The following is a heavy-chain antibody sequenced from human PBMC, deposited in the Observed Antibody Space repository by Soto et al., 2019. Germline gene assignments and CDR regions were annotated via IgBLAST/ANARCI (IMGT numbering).Heavy chain of an antibody. CDR2: FDPEDGET. CDR3: ATKTDCTNGVCYRGWYYYGMDV. J-gene: IGHJ6*02. D-gene: IGHD2-8*01. CDR1: GYTLTELS. Sequence: GASVKVSFKVSGYTLTELSMHWVRQAPGKGLEWMGGFDPEDGETIYAQKFQGRVTMTEDTSTDTAYMELSSLRPEDTAVYYCATKTDCTNGVCYRGWYYYGMDVWGQGTTVTVSS. V-gene: IGHV1-24*01.